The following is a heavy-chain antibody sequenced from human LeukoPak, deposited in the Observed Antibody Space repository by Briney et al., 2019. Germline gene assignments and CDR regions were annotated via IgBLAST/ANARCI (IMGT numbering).Heavy chain of an antibody. V-gene: IGHV3-7*01. Sequence: GGSLRLSCAASGFTFSNYWMSWVRQAPGKGLEWVANIKQDGSEKYYVDSVKGRFTISRDNAKNSLYLQMNSLRAEDTAVYYCAREDLWFGDKWGQGTLVTVSS. J-gene: IGHJ4*02. D-gene: IGHD3-10*01. CDR2: IKQDGSEK. CDR1: GFTFSNYW. CDR3: AREDLWFGDK.